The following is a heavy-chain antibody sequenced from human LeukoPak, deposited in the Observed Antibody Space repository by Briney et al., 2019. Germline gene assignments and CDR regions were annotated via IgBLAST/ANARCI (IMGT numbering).Heavy chain of an antibody. CDR1: GFPVSSNY. J-gene: IGHJ4*02. CDR2: IRSKAYGGTT. CDR3: TRAPWVARDFDY. V-gene: IGHV3-49*04. D-gene: IGHD2-15*01. Sequence: GGSLRLSCAASGFPVSSNYMSWVRQAPGKGLEWVGFIRSKAYGGTTEYAASVKGRFTISRDDSKSIAYLQMNSLKTEDTAVYYCTRAPWVARDFDYWGQGTLVTVSS.